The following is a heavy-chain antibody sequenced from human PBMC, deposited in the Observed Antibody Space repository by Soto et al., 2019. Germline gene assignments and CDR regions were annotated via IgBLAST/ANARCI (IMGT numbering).Heavy chain of an antibody. Sequence: GGSLRLSCAASGFTFSDYWMTWVRQPPGKGLEWVATIRQDGREETYVDSVKGRFTVSRDNTENSLFLQMTSLRPEDTAIYYCARTRGYISGYPYYCDFWGQGXLVTVSS. CDR3: ARTRGYISGYPYYCDF. V-gene: IGHV3-7*03. CDR2: IRQDGREE. D-gene: IGHD5-18*01. CDR1: GFTFSDYW. J-gene: IGHJ4*02.